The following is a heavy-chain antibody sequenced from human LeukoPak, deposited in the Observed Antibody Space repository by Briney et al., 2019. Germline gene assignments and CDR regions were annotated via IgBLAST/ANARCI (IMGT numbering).Heavy chain of an antibody. Sequence: GGSLRLSCAASGFTFTNAWMDWVRQAPGKGLEWVANIKQDGSERYYVDSVKGRFTISRDNAKNSLYLQMNSLRAEDTAVYYCARERRWFDPWGQGTLVTVSS. CDR1: GFTFTNAW. J-gene: IGHJ5*02. V-gene: IGHV3-7*01. CDR2: IKQDGSER. CDR3: ARERRWFDP.